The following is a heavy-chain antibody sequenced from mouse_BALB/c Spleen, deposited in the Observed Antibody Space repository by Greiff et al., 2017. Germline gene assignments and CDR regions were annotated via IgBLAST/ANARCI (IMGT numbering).Heavy chain of an antibody. V-gene: IGHV1-81*01. J-gene: IGHJ4*01. Sequence: QVQLQQSGPELVKPGASVKMSCKASGYTFTDYVISWVKQRTGQGLEWIGEIYPGSGSTYYNEKFKGKATLTADKSSNTAYMQLSSLTSEDSAVYFCARRDYDDGYYAMDYWGQGTSVTVSS. CDR2: IYPGSGST. CDR1: GYTFTDYV. CDR3: ARRDYDDGYYAMDY. D-gene: IGHD2-4*01.